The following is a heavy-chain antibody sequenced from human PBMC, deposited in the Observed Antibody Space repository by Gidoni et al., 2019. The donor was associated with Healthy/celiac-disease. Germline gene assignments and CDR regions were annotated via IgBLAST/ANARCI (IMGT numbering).Heavy chain of an antibody. CDR1: RFTFSSYA. J-gene: IGHJ4*02. D-gene: IGHD6-19*01. V-gene: IGHV3-23*01. CDR3: AKDSTMDNIAVADFFDY. CDR2: ISGSGGST. Sequence: EVQLLESGGGLVQPGGSLRLSCAASRFTFSSYAMSWVRQAPGKGLECVSAISGSGGSTYYADYVKGRFTISRDNSKNTLYLQMNSLRAEDTAVYYCAKDSTMDNIAVADFFDYWGQGTLVTVSS.